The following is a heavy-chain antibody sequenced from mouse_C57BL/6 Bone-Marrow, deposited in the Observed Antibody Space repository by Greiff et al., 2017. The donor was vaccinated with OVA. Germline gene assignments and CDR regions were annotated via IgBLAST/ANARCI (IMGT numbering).Heavy chain of an antibody. D-gene: IGHD2-5*01. V-gene: IGHV14-4*01. Sequence: DVQLQESGAELVRPGASVKLSCTASGFNIKDDYMHWVKQRPEQGLEWIGWIDPENGDTAYASKFQGKATITADTSSNTAYLQLSSLTSEDTAVYYWTGYSSNYGDAMDYWGQGTSVTVSS. J-gene: IGHJ4*01. CDR3: TGYSSNYGDAMDY. CDR2: IDPENGDT. CDR1: GFNIKDDY.